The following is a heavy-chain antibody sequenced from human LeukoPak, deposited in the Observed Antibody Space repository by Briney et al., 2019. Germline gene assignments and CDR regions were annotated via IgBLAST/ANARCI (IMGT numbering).Heavy chain of an antibody. J-gene: IGHJ4*02. CDR2: IYTTGAT. D-gene: IGHD1-26*01. V-gene: IGHV4-4*07. Sequence: HSETPSLTCTVSGGSIRSYFWGWVRQPAGKGLEWIGRIYTTGATFYNPSLKTRLTMSIDTSKNQFSLRLTSVVAADTAVYYCARQGYTASYYFLDYWSQGTLVTVSS. CDR3: ARQGYTASYYFLDY. CDR1: GGSIRSYF.